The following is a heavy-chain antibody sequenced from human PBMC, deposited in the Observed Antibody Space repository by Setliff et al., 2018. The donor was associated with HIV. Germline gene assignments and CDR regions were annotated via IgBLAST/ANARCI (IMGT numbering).Heavy chain of an antibody. J-gene: IGHJ4*02. D-gene: IGHD4-17*01. V-gene: IGHV4-61*03. CDR1: GDSVSSRSYY. Sequence: SETLSLTCTVSGDSVSSRSYYWSWIRQPPGKGLEWIGYIYYSGSTNYNPSLKSRVTISVDTSKNHFSLKLRSVNAADTAVYYCARAAAGNTGPFDLWGQGSPVTVSS. CDR2: IYYSGST. CDR3: ARAAAGNTGPFDL.